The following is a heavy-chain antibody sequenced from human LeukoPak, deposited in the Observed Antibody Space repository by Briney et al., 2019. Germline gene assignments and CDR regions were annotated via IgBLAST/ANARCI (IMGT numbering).Heavy chain of an antibody. J-gene: IGHJ4*02. V-gene: IGHV1-2*06. D-gene: IGHD2-8*02. Sequence: ASVKVSCKASGYTFTGYYIHWVRQAPGQGLEWMGRINPNTGGTNYAQKFQGKVTMTRDTSISTAYMELSRLRSDDTAVFYCARDHLRGESTGGYHFDYWGQGTLVTVSP. CDR2: INPNTGGT. CDR3: ARDHLRGESTGGYHFDY. CDR1: GYTFTGYY.